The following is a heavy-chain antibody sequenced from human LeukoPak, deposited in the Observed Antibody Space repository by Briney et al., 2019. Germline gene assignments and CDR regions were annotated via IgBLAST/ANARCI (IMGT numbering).Heavy chain of an antibody. Sequence: ASVKVSCKASGGTFSSYAISWVRQAPGQGLEWMGGIIPIFGTANYAQKFQGRVTITADKSTSTAYMELSSLRSEDTAVYYCARARRREDPYYFDYWGQGTLVTVSS. CDR3: ARARRREDPYYFDY. V-gene: IGHV1-69*06. CDR1: GGTFSSYA. J-gene: IGHJ4*02. CDR2: IIPIFGTA. D-gene: IGHD5-24*01.